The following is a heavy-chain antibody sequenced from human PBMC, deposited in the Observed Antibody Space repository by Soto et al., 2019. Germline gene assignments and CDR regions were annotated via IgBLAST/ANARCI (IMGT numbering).Heavy chain of an antibody. D-gene: IGHD6-6*01. CDR2: ISGSGGST. J-gene: IGHJ5*02. CDR1: GFTFSSYA. V-gene: IGHV3-23*01. CDR3: AKDRPSKTSIAALRFDP. Sequence: GGSLRLSCAASGFTFSSYAMSWVRQAPGKGLEWVSAISGSGGSTYYADSVKGRFTISRDSSKNTLYLQMNSLRAEDTAVYYCAKDRPSKTSIAALRFDPWGQGTLVTVSS.